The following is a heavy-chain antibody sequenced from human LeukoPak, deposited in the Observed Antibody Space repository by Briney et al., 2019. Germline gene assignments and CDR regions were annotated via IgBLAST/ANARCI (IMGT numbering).Heavy chain of an antibody. J-gene: IGHJ4*02. Sequence: GGSLRLSCAASGFTFSSYAMHWVRQAPGKELEWVAVISYDGSNKYYADSVKGRFTISRDNSKNTLYLQMNSLRAEDTAVYYCARDRVVRGVILDYWGRGTLVTVSS. CDR3: ARDRVVRGVILDY. D-gene: IGHD3-10*01. CDR1: GFTFSSYA. CDR2: ISYDGSNK. V-gene: IGHV3-30*04.